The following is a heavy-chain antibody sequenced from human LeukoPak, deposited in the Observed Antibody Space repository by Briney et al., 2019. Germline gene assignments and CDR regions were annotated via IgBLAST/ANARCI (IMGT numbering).Heavy chain of an antibody. Sequence: SETLSLTCTVSGGSIFSYYFNWIRQPPGKGLEWIGYIYSNGITNYNPSLRSRGTISIATSKNQFSLRLRSVTAAYTAIYYCARRAYYDTSGYSPASGYFDLWGRGTLVTVSS. CDR3: ARRAYYDTSGYSPASGYFDL. CDR1: GGSIFSYY. J-gene: IGHJ2*01. V-gene: IGHV4-4*08. CDR2: IYSNGIT. D-gene: IGHD3-22*01.